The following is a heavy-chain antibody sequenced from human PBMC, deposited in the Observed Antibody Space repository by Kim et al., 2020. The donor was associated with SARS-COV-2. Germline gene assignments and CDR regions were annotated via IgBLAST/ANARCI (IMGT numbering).Heavy chain of an antibody. Sequence: GGSLRLSCAASGFTFSSYAMHWVRQAPGKGLEWVAVISYDGSNKYYSDSVKGRFTISRDNSKNTLYLQINSLRAEDTAVYYCARHPKGSYYEAFDIWGQGKMVTVSS. CDR2: ISYDGSNK. D-gene: IGHD1-26*01. J-gene: IGHJ3*02. V-gene: IGHV3-30-3*01. CDR3: ARHPKGSYYEAFDI. CDR1: GFTFSSYA.